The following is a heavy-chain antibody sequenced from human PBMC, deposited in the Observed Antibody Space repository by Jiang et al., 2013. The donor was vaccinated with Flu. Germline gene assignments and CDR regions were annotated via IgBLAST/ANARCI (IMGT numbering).Heavy chain of an antibody. CDR2: IYPNSGGT. CDR3: ARDGDSVMVDFDY. J-gene: IGHJ4*02. D-gene: IGHD5-18*01. Sequence: SVKVSCKASGYTFTDYYMYWVRQAPGQGLEWMGWIYPNSGGTDYAQNFQGRVTMTRDTSISTAYMELTRLTSDDTAVYYCARDGDSVMVDFDYWGQGTLVTVSS. V-gene: IGHV1-2*02. CDR1: GYTFTDYY.